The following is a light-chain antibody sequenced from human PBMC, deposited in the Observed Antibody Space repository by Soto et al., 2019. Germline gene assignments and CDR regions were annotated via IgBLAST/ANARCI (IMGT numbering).Light chain of an antibody. J-gene: IGKJ4*01. CDR1: QSVSSSY. V-gene: IGKV3-20*01. CDR2: GAS. CDR3: QQYGSSVT. Sequence: EIVLTQSPGTLSLSPGERATLSCRASQSVSSSYLAWYQQKPGQAPRLVIYGASRRATGIPDRFSGSGSGSDFTLTISRLQPEDFAVYYCQQYGSSVTFGGGTKVEIK.